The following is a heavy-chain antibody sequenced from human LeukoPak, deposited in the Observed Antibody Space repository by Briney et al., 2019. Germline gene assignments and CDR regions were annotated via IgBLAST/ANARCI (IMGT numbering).Heavy chain of an antibody. V-gene: IGHV3-49*04. D-gene: IGHD2-15*01. Sequence: GGSLRLSCTTSGFTFGDYALSWVRQAPGMGLEWVGFIRSKAYGGTTEYAASVKGRLTISRDDSNSIAHLQMNSLKTEDTAVYYCTTWRGYCSGASCYGMDVWGQGTTVTVSS. CDR2: IRSKAYGGTT. CDR1: GFTFGDYA. J-gene: IGHJ6*02. CDR3: TTWRGYCSGASCYGMDV.